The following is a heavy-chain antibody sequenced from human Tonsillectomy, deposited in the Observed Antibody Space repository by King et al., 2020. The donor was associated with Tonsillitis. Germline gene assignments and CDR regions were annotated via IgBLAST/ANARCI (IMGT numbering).Heavy chain of an antibody. CDR3: TTGRVWIQLWFGAFDI. CDR1: GFTFSNAW. CDR2: IKSKTDGGTT. D-gene: IGHD5-18*01. J-gene: IGHJ3*02. V-gene: IGHV3-15*01. Sequence: VQLVESGGGLVKPGGSLRLSCAASGFTFSNAWMSWVRQSPGKGLEWVGRIKSKTDGGTTDYAAPVKGRFTISRDDSKNTLYLQMNSLKTEDTAVYYCTTGRVWIQLWFGAFDIWGQGTMVTVSS.